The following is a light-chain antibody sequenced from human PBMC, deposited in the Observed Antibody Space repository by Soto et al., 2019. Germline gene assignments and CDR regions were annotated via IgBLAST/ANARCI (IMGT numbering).Light chain of an antibody. CDR1: NIGSKS. J-gene: IGLJ2*01. CDR3: HVWDSSSDHPV. Sequence: VLTQPPSVSVAPGKTARITCGGNNIGSKSVHWYQQKPGQAPVLVIYYDSDRPSGIPERFSGSNSGNTATLTISRVEAGDEADYYCHVWDSSSDHPVFGGGTKLTVL. CDR2: YDS. V-gene: IGLV3-21*04.